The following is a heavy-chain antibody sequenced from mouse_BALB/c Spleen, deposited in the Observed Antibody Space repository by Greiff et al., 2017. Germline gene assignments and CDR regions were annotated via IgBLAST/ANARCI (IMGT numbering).Heavy chain of an antibody. CDR3: ARGDDYDDPFAY. J-gene: IGHJ3*01. Sequence: VQLQQSGAELVKPGASVKLSCTASGFNIKDTYLHWVKQRPDQGLEWIGRIDPANGNTKYDPKFQGKATITADTSSNTAYLQLSSLTSEDTAVYYCARGDDYDDPFAYWGQGTRVTVSA. V-gene: IGHV14-3*02. D-gene: IGHD2-4*01. CDR1: GFNIKDTY. CDR2: IDPANGNT.